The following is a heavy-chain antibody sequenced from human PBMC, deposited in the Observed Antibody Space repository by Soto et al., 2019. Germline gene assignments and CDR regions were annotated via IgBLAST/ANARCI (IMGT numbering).Heavy chain of an antibody. CDR3: ARVFSDSSSFFDP. V-gene: IGHV4-31*03. J-gene: IGHJ5*02. D-gene: IGHD6-13*01. CDR2: IYYSGST. Sequence: SETLSLTCTVSGVSISSGGYYWSWIRQHPGKGLEWIGYIYYSGSTYYNPSLKSRVTISVDTSKNQFSLKLSSVTAADTAVYYCARVFSDSSSFFDPWGPGTLVTVS. CDR1: GVSISSGGYY.